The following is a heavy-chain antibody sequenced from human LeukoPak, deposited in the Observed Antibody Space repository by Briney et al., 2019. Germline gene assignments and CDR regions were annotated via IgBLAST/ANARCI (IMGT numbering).Heavy chain of an antibody. V-gene: IGHV4-59*01. CDR2: ISYTGNT. CDR1: GGSISSYY. CDR3: ARGGDWANNRFDP. J-gene: IGHJ5*02. Sequence: PSETLSLTCTVSGGSISSYYWSWIRQSPGKGLEWIGYISYTGNTNYSPSLKSRVIISVDTSKNQFSLKLTSVTAADTAVYFCARGGDWANNRFDPWGQGTLVTVSS. D-gene: IGHD3-16*01.